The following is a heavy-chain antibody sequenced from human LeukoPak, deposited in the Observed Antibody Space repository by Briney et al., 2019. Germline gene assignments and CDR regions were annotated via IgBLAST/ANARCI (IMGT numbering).Heavy chain of an antibody. D-gene: IGHD6-19*01. J-gene: IGHJ4*02. V-gene: IGHV3-21*01. CDR1: GFTFSSYS. CDR3: ARRPSSGWPFDY. CDR2: ISSSSSYI. Sequence: GGSLRLSCAASGFTFSSYSMNWVRQAPGKGLEWVSSISSSSSYIYYADSVKGRFTISRDNAKNSLCLQMNSLRAEDTAVYYCARRPSSGWPFDYWGQGTLVTVSS.